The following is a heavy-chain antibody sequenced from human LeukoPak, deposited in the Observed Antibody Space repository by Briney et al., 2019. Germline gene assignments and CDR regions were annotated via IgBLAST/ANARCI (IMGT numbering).Heavy chain of an antibody. CDR1: GYTLTSYG. J-gene: IGHJ4*02. CDR3: ARNSHGYSSGWLQFNFDY. V-gene: IGHV1-18*01. D-gene: IGHD6-19*01. Sequence: ASVKVSCKASGYTLTSYGITWVRQAPGQGLEWMGWINTYNGNTNYAQKLQGRVTMTTDTSTSTAYMELRSLRSDDTAVYYCARNSHGYSSGWLQFNFDYWGQGTLVTVSS. CDR2: INTYNGNT.